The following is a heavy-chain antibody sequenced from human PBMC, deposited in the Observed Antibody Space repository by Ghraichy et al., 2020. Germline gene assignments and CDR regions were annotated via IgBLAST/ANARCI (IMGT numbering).Heavy chain of an antibody. V-gene: IGHV1-8*01. Sequence: ASVKVSCKASGYTFTSYDINWVRQATGQGLEWMGWMNPNSGNTGYAQKFQGRVTMTRNTSISTAYMELSSLRSEDTAVYYCARIIVGARAIAFDIWGQGTMVTVSS. D-gene: IGHD1-26*01. CDR2: MNPNSGNT. CDR3: ARIIVGARAIAFDI. CDR1: GYTFTSYD. J-gene: IGHJ3*02.